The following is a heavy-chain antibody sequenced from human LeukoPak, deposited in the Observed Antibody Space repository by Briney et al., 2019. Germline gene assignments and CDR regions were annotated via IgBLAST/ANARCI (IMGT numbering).Heavy chain of an antibody. CDR3: AKVAKYYYGSETYYFFDY. D-gene: IGHD3-10*01. V-gene: IGHV3-7*01. CDR2: IKQDGSEK. J-gene: IGHJ4*02. CDR1: GGSISSYY. Sequence: ETLSLTCTVSGGSISSYYWSWVRQAPGKGLEWVANIKQDGSEKYYVDSVKGRFTISRDNAKNSLYLQMNSLRVEDTAVYYCAKVAKYYYGSETYYFFDYWGQGTLVTASS.